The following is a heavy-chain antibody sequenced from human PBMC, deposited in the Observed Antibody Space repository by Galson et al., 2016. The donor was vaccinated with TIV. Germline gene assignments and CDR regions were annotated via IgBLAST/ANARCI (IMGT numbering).Heavy chain of an antibody. J-gene: IGHJ4*02. Sequence: SLRLSCAASGFTFSSYAMTWVRQAPGEGLEWVSGITGSGAYTYYGDSVKGRFTISRDNPKNTLYLQMNSLRAEDTAVYYCAKVRDLSGYSIVSLDHWGQGILVTVSS. CDR2: ITGSGAYT. D-gene: IGHD3-3*01. V-gene: IGHV3-23*01. CDR1: GFTFSSYA. CDR3: AKVRDLSGYSIVSLDH.